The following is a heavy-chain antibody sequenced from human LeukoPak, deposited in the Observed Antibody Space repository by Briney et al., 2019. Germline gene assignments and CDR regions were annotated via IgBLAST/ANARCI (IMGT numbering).Heavy chain of an antibody. CDR3: ASRWWFGELSYFDY. CDR2: IKQDGSEK. CDR1: GFTFSSYW. J-gene: IGHJ4*02. V-gene: IGHV3-7*01. Sequence: PGGSLRLSCAASGFTFSSYWMSWVRQAPGKGLEWVANIKQDGSEKYYVDSVKGRFTISRDNAKNSLYLQMNSLRAEDTAVYYCASRWWFGELSYFDYWGQGTLVTVSS. D-gene: IGHD3-10*01.